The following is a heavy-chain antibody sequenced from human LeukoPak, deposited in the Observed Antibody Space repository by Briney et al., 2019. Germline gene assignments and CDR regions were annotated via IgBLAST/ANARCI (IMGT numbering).Heavy chain of an antibody. J-gene: IGHJ6*02. CDR2: ISAYNGNT. V-gene: IGHV1-18*01. D-gene: IGHD3-22*01. Sequence: ASVKVSCKASGYTFTSYGISWVRQAPGHGLEWMGWISAYNGNTNYAQKLQGRVTMTTDTSTSTAYMELRSLRSDDTAVYYCARDYYDSSGYYYYYYGMDVWGQGTTVTVSS. CDR3: ARDYYDSSGYYYYYYGMDV. CDR1: GYTFTSYG.